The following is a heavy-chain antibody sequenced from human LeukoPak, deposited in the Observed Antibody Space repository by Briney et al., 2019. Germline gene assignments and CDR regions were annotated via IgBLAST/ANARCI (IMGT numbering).Heavy chain of an antibody. CDR3: ARSLTGYFDY. V-gene: IGHV4-34*01. Sequence: PSETLSLTCAVYGGSFSGYYWSWIRQPPGKGLEWIGEINHSGSTNYNPSLKSRVTISVDTSKNQFSLKLSPVTAADTAVYYCARSLTGYFDYWGQGTLVTVSS. CDR1: GGSFSGYY. CDR2: INHSGST. D-gene: IGHD4-11*01. J-gene: IGHJ4*02.